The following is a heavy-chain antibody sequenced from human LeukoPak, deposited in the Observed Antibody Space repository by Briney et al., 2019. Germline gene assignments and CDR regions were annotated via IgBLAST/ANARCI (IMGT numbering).Heavy chain of an antibody. D-gene: IGHD1-26*01. CDR3: ARDGNAGAIDY. CDR2: IWYDGSNK. CDR1: GFTSSSYG. V-gene: IGHV3-33*01. J-gene: IGHJ4*02. Sequence: GGSLRLSCAASGFTSSSYGMHWVRQAPGKGLEWVAVIWYDGSNKYYADSVKGRFTISRDNSKNTLYLQMNGLRAEDTAVYYCARDGNAGAIDYWGQGTLVTVSS.